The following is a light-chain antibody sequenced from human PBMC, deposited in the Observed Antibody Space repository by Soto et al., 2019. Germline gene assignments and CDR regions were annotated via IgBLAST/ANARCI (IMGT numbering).Light chain of an antibody. V-gene: IGLV2-11*01. Sequence: QSALTQPRSVSGSPGQSVTISCTGTSSDVGNYNYVSWYQQHPGKAPKLMIYDVNKRPSGVPDRFSGSTSGNTASLTISGLQTEEEADYYCGSYAGDYNYVFGTGTKLTVL. CDR1: SSDVGNYNY. J-gene: IGLJ1*01. CDR2: DVN. CDR3: GSYAGDYNYV.